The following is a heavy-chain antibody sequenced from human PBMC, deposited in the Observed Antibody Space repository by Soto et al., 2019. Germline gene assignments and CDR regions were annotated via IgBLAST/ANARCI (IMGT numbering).Heavy chain of an antibody. CDR2: TYYMSKWYN. Sequence: SQTPSLPRGISGDSLSCICAAWDSIRQSRSRGLEWHGMTYYMSKWYNNYAVAVKSRITINPDTSKTQFSLQLNSVTPEETAVYYCARTDDDFWSGYYPYYYYYYGMDVWGQGTTVTVSS. V-gene: IGHV6-1*01. J-gene: IGHJ6*02. CDR3: ARTDDDFWSGYYPYYYYYYGMDV. D-gene: IGHD3-3*01. CDR1: GDSLSCICAA.